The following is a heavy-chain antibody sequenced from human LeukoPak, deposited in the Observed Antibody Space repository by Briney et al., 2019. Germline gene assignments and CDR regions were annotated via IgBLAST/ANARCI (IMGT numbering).Heavy chain of an antibody. V-gene: IGHV1-2*02. D-gene: IGHD5-18*01. CDR2: IHPNSGDT. J-gene: IGHJ6*02. Sequence: ASVKVSCKASGYTFTGYYIHWVRRAPGQGLEWMGWIHPNSGDTNYAQKFQGRVTMTRDTSIGTTYMELSRLRSDDTAVYYCAREPLRLIRGYSYGPNYGMDVWGQGTTVTVSS. CDR3: AREPLRLIRGYSYGPNYGMDV. CDR1: GYTFTGYY.